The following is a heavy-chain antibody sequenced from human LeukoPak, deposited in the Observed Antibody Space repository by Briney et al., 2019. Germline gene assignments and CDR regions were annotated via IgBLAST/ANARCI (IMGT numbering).Heavy chain of an antibody. V-gene: IGHV4-4*07. CDR3: ARDYGGWRFDY. Sequence: SETLSLTCTVSGAPISSYYWSWILQPAGKGLEWIGRIYTSGSTNYNPSLKSRVTLSVDTSKNQFSLKLRSVTAADTAVYYCARDYGGWRFDYWGQGTLVTVSS. J-gene: IGHJ4*02. CDR1: GAPISSYY. CDR2: IYTSGST. D-gene: IGHD2-8*01.